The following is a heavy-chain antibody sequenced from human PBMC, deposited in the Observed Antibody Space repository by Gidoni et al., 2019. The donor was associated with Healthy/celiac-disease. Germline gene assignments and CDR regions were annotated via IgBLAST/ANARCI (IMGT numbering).Heavy chain of an antibody. Sequence: QVQLQESGPGLVKPSETLSLTCTVPGGSISSYYWSWIRPPPGKGLEWIGYIYYRGSTNYNPSLKSRVTISVDTSKNQFSLKLSSVTAADTAVYYCARSGSSGFLFDYWGQGTLVTVSS. CDR2: IYYRGST. D-gene: IGHD6-19*01. CDR3: ARSGSSGFLFDY. CDR1: GGSISSYY. J-gene: IGHJ4*02. V-gene: IGHV4-59*01.